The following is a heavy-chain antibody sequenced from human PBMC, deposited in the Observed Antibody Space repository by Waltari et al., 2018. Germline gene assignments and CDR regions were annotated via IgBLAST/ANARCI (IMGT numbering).Heavy chain of an antibody. CDR3: ARDELDPYSSSSNYYGMDV. V-gene: IGHV1-69*01. D-gene: IGHD6-13*01. CDR2: IIPIFGTA. CDR1: GGTFSSSA. J-gene: IGHJ6*02. Sequence: QVQLVQSGAEVKTPGSSVKVSCKASGGTFSSSAISWVRQAPGQGIEWMGGIIPIFGTANYAQKFQGRVTITADESTSTAYMELSSLRSEDTAVYYCARDELDPYSSSSNYYGMDVWGQGTTVTVSS.